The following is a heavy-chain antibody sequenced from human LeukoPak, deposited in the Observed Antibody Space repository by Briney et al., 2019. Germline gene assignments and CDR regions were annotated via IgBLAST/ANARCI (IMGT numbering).Heavy chain of an antibody. J-gene: IGHJ3*02. Sequence: GGSLRLSCAASGFSFTNYSVHWVRQAPGKGLEWVALISDDGSNKYYADSVKGRFTISRDNAKNTLYLQMSSLRSEDTAAYYCARTYGSSADAFDIWGQGTMVTVSS. CDR1: GFSFTNYS. V-gene: IGHV3-30*04. CDR2: ISDDGSNK. D-gene: IGHD6-6*01. CDR3: ARTYGSSADAFDI.